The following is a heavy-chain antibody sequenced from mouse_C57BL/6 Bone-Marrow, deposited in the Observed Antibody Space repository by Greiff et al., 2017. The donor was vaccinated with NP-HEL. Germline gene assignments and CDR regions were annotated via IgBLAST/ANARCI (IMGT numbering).Heavy chain of an antibody. J-gene: IGHJ4*01. CDR3: ARDHGYYGSSPYAMDY. V-gene: IGHV1-80*01. CDR1: GYAFSSYW. Sequence: VQLQQSGAELVKPGASVKISCKASGYAFSSYWMNWVKQRPGKGLEWIGQIYPGDGDTNYNGKFKGKATLTADKSSSTAYMQLSSLTSEDSAVYFCARDHGYYGSSPYAMDYWGQGTSVTVSS. D-gene: IGHD1-1*01. CDR2: IYPGDGDT.